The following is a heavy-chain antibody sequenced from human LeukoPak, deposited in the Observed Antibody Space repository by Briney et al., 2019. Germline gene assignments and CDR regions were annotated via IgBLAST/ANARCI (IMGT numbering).Heavy chain of an antibody. CDR2: INSDGSST. CDR1: GFTFSSYW. CDR3: ARGSTYYDSSGQVPFDY. D-gene: IGHD3-22*01. J-gene: IGHJ4*02. Sequence: GGSLRLSCAASGFTFSSYWMHWVRQAPGKGLLWVSRINSDGSSTSYADSVKGRFTISRDNAKNTLYLQMNSLRAEDTAVHYCARGSTYYDSSGQVPFDYWGQGTLVTVSS. V-gene: IGHV3-74*01.